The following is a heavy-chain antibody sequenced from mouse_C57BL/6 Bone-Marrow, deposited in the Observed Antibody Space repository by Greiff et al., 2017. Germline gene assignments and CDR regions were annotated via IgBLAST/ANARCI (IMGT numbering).Heavy chain of an antibody. Sequence: EVQLEESGGGLVQPGGSMKLSCAASGFTFSDAWMAWVRQSPEKGLEWVSEIRNKANNHATYYAESGKRTFTISRADSNSSVHLRMHSLRAAETGIYYCSGGAAWFAYWGQGTLVTVSA. J-gene: IGHJ3*01. D-gene: IGHD6-1*01. CDR1: GFTFSDAW. CDR3: SGGAAWFAY. CDR2: IRNKANNHAT. V-gene: IGHV6-6*01.